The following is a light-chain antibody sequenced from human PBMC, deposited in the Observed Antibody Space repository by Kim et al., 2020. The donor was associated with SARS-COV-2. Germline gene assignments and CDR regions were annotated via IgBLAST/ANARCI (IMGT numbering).Light chain of an antibody. V-gene: IGLV3-27*01. CDR1: VLAKNV. CDR2: KDS. Sequence: PGQSARLTCSGVVLAKNVARWFQQKPGQAPVLVIYKDSERPSGIPERFSGSSSGTTVTLTISGAQVEDEADYYCYSAADNNYVFGTGTQVTVL. J-gene: IGLJ1*01. CDR3: YSAADNNYV.